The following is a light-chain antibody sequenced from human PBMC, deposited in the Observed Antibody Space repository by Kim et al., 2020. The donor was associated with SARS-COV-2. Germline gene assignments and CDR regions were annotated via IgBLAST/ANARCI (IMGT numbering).Light chain of an antibody. V-gene: IGKV1-27*01. J-gene: IGKJ1*01. CDR1: QGISNF. Sequence: DIQMTQSPSSLSASVGDRVTITCRASQGISNFLAWYQQKPGKVPKLLIYDASTLLSGVPSRFSGSGSGTDFTLTISSLQAEDVATYYCQKYNSASQTFGQGTKVEIK. CDR2: DAS. CDR3: QKYNSASQT.